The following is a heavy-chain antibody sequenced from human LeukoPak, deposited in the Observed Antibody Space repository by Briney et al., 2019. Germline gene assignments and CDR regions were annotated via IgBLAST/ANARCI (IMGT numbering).Heavy chain of an antibody. D-gene: IGHD5-18*01. CDR1: GITFSRFW. CDR2: INQDGSEK. V-gene: IGHV3-7*03. Sequence: AGGSLRLSCAASGITFSRFWMSWVRQAPGKGLQWVANINQDGSEKHYVDSVKGRFTISRDNAENSLYLQMNSLRAEDTAVYYCARSSHRIQLQNYFDYWGQGTLVTVSS. J-gene: IGHJ4*02. CDR3: ARSSHRIQLQNYFDY.